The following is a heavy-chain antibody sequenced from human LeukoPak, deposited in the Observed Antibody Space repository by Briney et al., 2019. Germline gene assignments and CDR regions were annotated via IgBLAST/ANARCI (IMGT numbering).Heavy chain of an antibody. D-gene: IGHD3-3*01. CDR3: ARGKDHDFWNPFDH. Sequence: GGSPRLSCAASGFTLSKYAMSWVRQAPGKGLEWVSGIDGSGGRPPSADSVKGRFTISRDISKNTLYLQMDSLRAEDTAAYYCARGKDHDFWNPFDHWGQGTLVTVSS. J-gene: IGHJ4*02. V-gene: IGHV3-23*01. CDR2: IDGSGGRP. CDR1: GFTLSKYA.